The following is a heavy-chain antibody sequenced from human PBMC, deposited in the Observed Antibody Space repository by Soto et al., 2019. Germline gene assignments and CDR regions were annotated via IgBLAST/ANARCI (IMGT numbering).Heavy chain of an antibody. CDR3: ARGIPVYY. V-gene: IGHV3-20*04. J-gene: IGHJ4*02. CDR2: INGNGAST. Sequence: GGSLRLSCAASGFTFDDYGMSWVRQTPGRGLEWVAGINGNGASTSYADSVKGRFTISRDNAKNSLFLQMNSLRAEDTALYYCARGIPVYYWGQGTLVTVPQ. CDR1: GFTFDDYG.